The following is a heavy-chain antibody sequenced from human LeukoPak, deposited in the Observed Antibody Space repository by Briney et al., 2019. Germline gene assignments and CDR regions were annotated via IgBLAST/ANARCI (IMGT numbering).Heavy chain of an antibody. V-gene: IGHV3-48*03. J-gene: IGHJ4*02. CDR2: FRSSGSTI. CDR1: GFTFSSYE. CDR3: ARGATMVRGDIITYFDY. D-gene: IGHD3-10*01. Sequence: PGGSLRLSCAASGFTFSSYEMNWVRQAPGKVLEWVSYFRSSGSTIYYADSVKGRFTISRDNAKNSLYLQMNSLRAEDTAVYYCARGATMVRGDIITYFDYWGQGTLVTVSS.